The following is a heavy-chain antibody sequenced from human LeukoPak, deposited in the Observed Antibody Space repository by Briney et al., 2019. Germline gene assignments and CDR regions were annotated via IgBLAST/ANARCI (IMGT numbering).Heavy chain of an antibody. V-gene: IGHV1-69*04. CDR3: AKVVSVYYYYYMDV. CDR1: GGTFSSYA. J-gene: IGHJ6*03. CDR2: IIPILGIA. Sequence: GASVKVSCKASGGTFSSYAISWVRQAPGQGLEWMGRIIPILGIANYAQKFQGRVTITADKSTSTAYMELSSLRSEDTAVYYCAKVVSVYYYYYMDVWGKGTTVTVSS.